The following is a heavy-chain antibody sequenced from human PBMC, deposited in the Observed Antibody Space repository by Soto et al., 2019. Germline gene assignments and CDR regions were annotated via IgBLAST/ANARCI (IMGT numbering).Heavy chain of an antibody. CDR3: ASDNIYCSGGSCSDY. J-gene: IGHJ4*02. CDR1: GYSFTSYW. CDR2: IDPSDSYT. V-gene: IGHV5-10-1*01. D-gene: IGHD2-15*01. Sequence: GESLKISCKGSGYSFTSYWISWVRQMPGKGLEWMGRIDPSDSYTNYSPSFQGHVTISADKSISTAYLQWSSLKASDTAMYYCASDNIYCSGGSCSDYWGQGTMVTVPS.